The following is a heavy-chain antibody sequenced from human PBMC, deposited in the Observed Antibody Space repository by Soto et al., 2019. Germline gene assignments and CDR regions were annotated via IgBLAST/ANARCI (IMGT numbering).Heavy chain of an antibody. CDR3: ARGTIAAAGTCAY. CDR1: GGTFSSYA. V-gene: IGHV1-69*13. J-gene: IGHJ4*02. Sequence: VASVKVSCKASGGTFSSYAISWVRQAPGQGLEWMGGIIPIFGTANYAQKFQGRVTITADESTSTAYMELSSLRSEDTAVYYCARGTIAAAGTCAYWGQGTLVTVSS. D-gene: IGHD6-13*01. CDR2: IIPIFGTA.